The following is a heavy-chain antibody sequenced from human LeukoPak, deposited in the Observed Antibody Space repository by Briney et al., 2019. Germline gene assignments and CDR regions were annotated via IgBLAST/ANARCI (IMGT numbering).Heavy chain of an antibody. D-gene: IGHD5-18*01. J-gene: IGHJ2*01. CDR1: GFTFSSYA. CDR2: ISGSGGST. V-gene: IGHV3-23*01. CDR3: ARGVDTNWYFDL. Sequence: GGSLRLSCAASGFTFSSYAMSWVRQAPGKGLEWVSAISGSGGSTYYADSVKGRFTISRDNSKNTLYLQMNSLRAEDTAVYFCARGVDTNWYFDLWGRGTLVTVSS.